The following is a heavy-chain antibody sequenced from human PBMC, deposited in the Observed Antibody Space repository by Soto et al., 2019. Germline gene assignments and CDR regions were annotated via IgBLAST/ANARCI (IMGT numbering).Heavy chain of an antibody. CDR1: GGTFSSYA. CDR3: ARDDTPYCGGDCYWGFDP. V-gene: IGHV1-69*13. D-gene: IGHD2-21*02. Sequence: ASVKVSCKASGGTFSSYAISWVRQAPGQGLEWMGGIIPIFGTANYAQKFQGRVTITADESTSTAYMELSSLRSEDTAVYYCARDDTPYCGGDCYWGFDPWGQGTLVTVSS. CDR2: IIPIFGTA. J-gene: IGHJ5*02.